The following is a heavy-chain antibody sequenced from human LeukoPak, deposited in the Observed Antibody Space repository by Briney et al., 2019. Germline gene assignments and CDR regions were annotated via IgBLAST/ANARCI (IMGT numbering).Heavy chain of an antibody. CDR2: VFTSGNT. Sequence: PSETLSLTCTVSGGSISGGSYYWSWIRQPAGKGLEWIGRVFTSGNTFYKASLKSRVTMSVDTSNNQFFLKLTSVTAADTAVYYCAREARSGYEGFWSDPWGQGTLVTVSS. V-gene: IGHV4-61*02. D-gene: IGHD5-12*01. CDR1: GGSISGGSYY. CDR3: AREARSGYEGFWSDP. J-gene: IGHJ5*02.